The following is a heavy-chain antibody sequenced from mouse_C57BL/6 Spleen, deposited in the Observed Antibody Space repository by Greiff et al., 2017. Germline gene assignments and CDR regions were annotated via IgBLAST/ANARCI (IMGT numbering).Heavy chain of an antibody. CDR3: ARSDYYGSSYHWYFDV. CDR1: GYAFSSSW. Sequence: VKLMESGPELVKPGASVKISCKASGYAFSSSWMNWVKQRPGQGLEWIGRISPGDGDTNYNGKFKGKATLTADKSSSTAYMQLSSLTSEDSAVYFCARSDYYGSSYHWYFDVWGTRTTVTVSS. CDR2: ISPGDGDT. J-gene: IGHJ1*03. D-gene: IGHD1-1*01. V-gene: IGHV1-82*01.